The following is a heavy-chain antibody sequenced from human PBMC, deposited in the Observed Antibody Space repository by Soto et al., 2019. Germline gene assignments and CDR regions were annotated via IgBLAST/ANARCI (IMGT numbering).Heavy chain of an antibody. CDR3: ARVHYGSGSYSAFDY. CDR2: INAGNGNT. J-gene: IGHJ4*02. CDR1: GYTFTSYA. Sequence: QVQLVQSGAEVKKPGASVKVSYKASGYTFTSYAMHWVRQAPGQRLEWMGWINAGNGNTKYSQKFQGRVTITRDTSASTAYMELSSLRSEDTAVDYCARVHYGSGSYSAFDYWGQGTLVTVSS. V-gene: IGHV1-3*01. D-gene: IGHD3-10*01.